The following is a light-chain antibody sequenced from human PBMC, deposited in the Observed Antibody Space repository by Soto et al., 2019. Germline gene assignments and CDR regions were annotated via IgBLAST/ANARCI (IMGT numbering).Light chain of an antibody. Sequence: DIVMTQSPDSLAVSLGERATINCKSSQSVLYSSNNKNYLAWYQQKPGQPPKLLIYWASTREFGVPDRFSGSGSGTDFTLTISRLRAEDVAVYYCQQYYSTPLTFGGGTKVEIK. J-gene: IGKJ4*01. CDR3: QQYYSTPLT. CDR2: WAS. CDR1: QSVLYSSNNKNY. V-gene: IGKV4-1*01.